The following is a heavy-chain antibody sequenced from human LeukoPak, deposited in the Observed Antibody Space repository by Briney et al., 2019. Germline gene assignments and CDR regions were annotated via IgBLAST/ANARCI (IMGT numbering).Heavy chain of an antibody. CDR3: ARRAYYDSSGYYPASGYFAL. CDR1: GDSIFSYY. J-gene: IGHJ2*01. CDR2: IYSNGIT. Sequence: SETLSLTCTVSGDSIFSYYWSWVRQHPGKGLEWVGYIYSNGITSYNPSLRSRGTISMATSKNHFSLRLRSVTAADTAIYYCARRAYYDSSGYYPASGYFALWGRGTLVTVSS. D-gene: IGHD3-22*01. V-gene: IGHV4-59*08.